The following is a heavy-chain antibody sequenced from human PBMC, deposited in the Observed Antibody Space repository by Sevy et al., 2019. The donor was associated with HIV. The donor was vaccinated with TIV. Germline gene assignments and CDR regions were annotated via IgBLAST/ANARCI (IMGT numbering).Heavy chain of an antibody. CDR2: IKQVGSET. V-gene: IGHV3-7*01. CDR3: ARCHPDNYYHDGAVYYVLLLDH. J-gene: IGHJ4*02. Sequence: GGSLRLSCAASGFTFGDYWLTWVRQVPGKGLEWVANIKQVGSETYYADSVKGRFSISRDNAKNSLYLQMNSLRAEDTAVYYCARCHPDNYYHDGAVYYVLLLDHWGQGALVTVSS. CDR1: GFTFGDYW. D-gene: IGHD3-10*02.